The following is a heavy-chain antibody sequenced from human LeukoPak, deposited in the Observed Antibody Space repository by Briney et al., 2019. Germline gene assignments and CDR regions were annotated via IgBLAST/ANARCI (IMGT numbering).Heavy chain of an antibody. CDR3: ARGRRDIVVVTAIRGRYGMDV. J-gene: IGHJ6*02. V-gene: IGHV4-34*01. D-gene: IGHD2-21*02. CDR2: INHSGST. Sequence: SETLSLTCAVYGGSFSGYYWSWIRQPPGKGLEWIGEINHSGSTNYNPSLKSRVTISVDTSKNQFSLKLSSVTAADTAVYYCARGRRDIVVVTAIRGRYGMDVWGQGTTVTVSS. CDR1: GGSFSGYY.